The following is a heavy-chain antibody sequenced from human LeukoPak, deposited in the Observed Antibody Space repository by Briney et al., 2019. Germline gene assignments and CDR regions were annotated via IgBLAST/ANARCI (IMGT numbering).Heavy chain of an antibody. CDR2: ISSSSSTI. Sequence: PGGSLRLSCAASGLTIGSYSMNWVRQAPGKGLQWVSYISSSSSTIYYADSVKGRFTISRDNAKNSLYLQMNSLRAEDTAVYYCATSSLDYWGQGILVTVSS. J-gene: IGHJ4*02. CDR3: ATSSLDY. CDR1: GLTIGSYS. V-gene: IGHV3-48*01. D-gene: IGHD6-6*01.